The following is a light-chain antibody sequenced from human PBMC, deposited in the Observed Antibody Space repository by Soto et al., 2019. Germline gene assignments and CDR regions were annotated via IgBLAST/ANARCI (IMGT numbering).Light chain of an antibody. CDR2: KAP. CDR1: QSFSNW. V-gene: IGKV1-5*03. Sequence: DIQMTQSPSTLSASVGDTVTITCRASQSFSNWWAWYHQKPGKDPKFLIYKAPTLESGVPSRFSGSGTGTEFTLTISRLQPEDFATYYCQQWNSYSWTFGQGTKVEIK. CDR3: QQWNSYSWT. J-gene: IGKJ1*01.